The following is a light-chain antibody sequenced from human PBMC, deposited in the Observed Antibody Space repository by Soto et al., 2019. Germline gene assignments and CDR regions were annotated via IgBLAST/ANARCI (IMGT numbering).Light chain of an antibody. V-gene: IGKV3-15*01. CDR1: QSVSSN. Sequence: EIVMTQSPDTLSVSPGERATLSCRASQSVSSNLAWYQQKPGQAPRLLIYGASTRATGIPARFSGSGSGTEFTLTISRLQSEDFAVYYCQQHNNWPTFGQGPEVDIK. CDR3: QQHNNWPT. CDR2: GAS. J-gene: IGKJ1*01.